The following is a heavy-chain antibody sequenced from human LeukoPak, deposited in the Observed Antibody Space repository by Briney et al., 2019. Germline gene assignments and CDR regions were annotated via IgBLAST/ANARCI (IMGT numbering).Heavy chain of an antibody. CDR3: ARADGSYYPFDY. V-gene: IGHV3-64*01. CDR2: ISSNGGST. J-gene: IGHJ4*02. CDR1: GFTFSSYA. Sequence: GGSLRLSCAASGFTFSSYAMHWVRQAPGKGLEYVSAISSNGGSTYYANSVKGRFTISRDNSKNTLYLQMGSLRAEDMAVYYCARADGSYYPFDYWGQGTLVTVSS. D-gene: IGHD1-26*01.